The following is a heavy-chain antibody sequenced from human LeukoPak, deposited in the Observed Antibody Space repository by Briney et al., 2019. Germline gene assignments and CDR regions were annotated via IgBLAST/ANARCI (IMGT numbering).Heavy chain of an antibody. V-gene: IGHV3-11*04. CDR1: GFTFNNYF. CDR2: ISSSGGTV. J-gene: IGHJ4*02. D-gene: IGHD6-19*01. Sequence: GGSLRLSCAASGFTFNNYFMSWIRQAPGKGLESVSYISSSGGTVYYAGSVKGRFTVSRDNAKNSLYLQMNSLRAEDTAVYYCARGLAVAANCFDYWGQGTLVTVSS. CDR3: ARGLAVAANCFDY.